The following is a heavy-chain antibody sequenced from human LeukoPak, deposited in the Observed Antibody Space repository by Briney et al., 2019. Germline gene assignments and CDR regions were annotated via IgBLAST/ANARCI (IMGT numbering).Heavy chain of an antibody. Sequence: GGSLRLSCAASGFTFSSYEMNWVRQAPGKGLEWVSYISSSGNTIYYADSVKGRFTISRDNAKNSLYLQMNSLRAEDTAVYYCARGYSGYDWRFDYWGQGTLVTVSS. J-gene: IGHJ4*02. CDR2: ISSSGNTI. D-gene: IGHD5-12*01. CDR3: ARGYSGYDWRFDY. V-gene: IGHV3-48*03. CDR1: GFTFSSYE.